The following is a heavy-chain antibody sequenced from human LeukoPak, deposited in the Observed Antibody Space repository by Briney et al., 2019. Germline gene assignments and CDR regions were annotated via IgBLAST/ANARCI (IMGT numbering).Heavy chain of an antibody. CDR1: GGSISSYY. D-gene: IGHD3-22*01. Sequence: NSSETLSLTGTVSGGSISSYYWSLIRQPAGKGLQWIGRIYPSGSTNYNPSLKSRVTMSVDTSKNQFSLKLSSVTAADTAVYYCARIRDSSGYYLGAFDVWGQGTTVTVSS. CDR2: IYPSGST. J-gene: IGHJ3*01. V-gene: IGHV4-4*07. CDR3: ARIRDSSGYYLGAFDV.